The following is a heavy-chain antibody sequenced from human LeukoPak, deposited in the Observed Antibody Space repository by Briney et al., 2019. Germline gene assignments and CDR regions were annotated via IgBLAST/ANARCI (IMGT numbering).Heavy chain of an antibody. D-gene: IGHD6-13*01. CDR2: IIPIFGTA. CDR1: GGTFSSYA. J-gene: IGHJ4*02. CDR3: ARDPAAAATFDY. V-gene: IGHV1-69*05. Sequence: GASVKVSCKASGGTFSSYAISWVRQAPGQGLEWMGGIIPIFGTANYAQKFQGRVTITTDESTSTAYMELSSLRSEDTAVYYCARDPAAAATFDYWGQGTLVTVSS.